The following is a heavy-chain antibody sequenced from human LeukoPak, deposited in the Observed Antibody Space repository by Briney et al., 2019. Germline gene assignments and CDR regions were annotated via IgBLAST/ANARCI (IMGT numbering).Heavy chain of an antibody. V-gene: IGHV1-2*02. J-gene: IGHJ6*02. CDR3: ARAGRLQLNYYYYYGMDV. D-gene: IGHD5-24*01. CDR2: INPNSGGT. CDR1: GYTFTGYY. Sequence: ASVTVSCKASGYTFTGYYMHWVRQAPGQGLEWMGWINPNSGGTNYAQKFQGRVTMTRDTSISTAYMELSRLRSDDTAVYYCARAGRLQLNYYYYYGMDVWGQGTTVTVSS.